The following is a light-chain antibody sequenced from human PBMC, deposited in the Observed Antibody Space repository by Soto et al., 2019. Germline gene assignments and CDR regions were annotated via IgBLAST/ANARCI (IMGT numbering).Light chain of an antibody. V-gene: IGKV3-20*01. J-gene: IGKJ3*01. CDR2: GAS. Sequence: IVLTQSPGTLSLSPGQRATLSCRASQTVNSNYLAWCQHKPGQAPRLLIYGASRRATGIPDRFSGSGSGTDFTLTISRLEPEDFAVYYCQQYGDSPATFGPGTKVDI. CDR1: QTVNSNY. CDR3: QQYGDSPAT.